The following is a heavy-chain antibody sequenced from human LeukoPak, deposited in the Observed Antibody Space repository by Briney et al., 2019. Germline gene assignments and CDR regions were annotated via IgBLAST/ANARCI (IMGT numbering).Heavy chain of an antibody. Sequence: SETLSLTCTVSGGSISSYYWSWIRQPPGKGLEWIGYIYYSGSTNYNPSLKSRVTISVDTSKNQFSLKLTSVTAADTAVYYCAKEGAESFPDAFDIWGQGTMVTVSS. CDR1: GGSISSYY. J-gene: IGHJ3*02. CDR2: IYYSGST. D-gene: IGHD3-10*01. V-gene: IGHV4-59*01. CDR3: AKEGAESFPDAFDI.